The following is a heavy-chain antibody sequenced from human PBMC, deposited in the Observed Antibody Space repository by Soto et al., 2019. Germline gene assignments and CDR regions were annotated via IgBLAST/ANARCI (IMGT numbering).Heavy chain of an antibody. CDR3: ARDKITGLFDY. D-gene: IGHD2-8*02. J-gene: IGHJ4*02. CDR1: GESFSGYY. V-gene: IGHV4-34*01. Sequence: SETLSLTCAVYGESFSGYYWTWIRQPPGEGLQWIGEINRSGDTNCNPSLKSRVTISADTSKNQFPLKLTSVTAADTAVYYCARDKITGLFDYWGQGTLVTVSS. CDR2: INRSGDT.